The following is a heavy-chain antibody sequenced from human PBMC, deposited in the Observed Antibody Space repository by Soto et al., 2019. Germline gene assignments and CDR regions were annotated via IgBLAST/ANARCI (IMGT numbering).Heavy chain of an antibody. Sequence: GESLKISCKGSGYNFLSHWIGWVRQMPGKGLEWMGIIYPGDSETRYSPSFQGQVTFSADKSITTAYLPWSSLKASDTAMYYCATGYNPAYFDYWGQGTLVTVSS. J-gene: IGHJ4*02. D-gene: IGHD6-25*01. CDR1: GYNFLSHW. CDR3: ATGYNPAYFDY. CDR2: IYPGDSET. V-gene: IGHV5-51*01.